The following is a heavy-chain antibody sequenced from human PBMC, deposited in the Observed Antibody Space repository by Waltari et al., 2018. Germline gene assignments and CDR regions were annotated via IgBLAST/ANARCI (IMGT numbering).Heavy chain of an antibody. V-gene: IGHV3-21*01. CDR1: GFTFSSYS. CDR2: ISSTGTYT. CDR3: ATGGWGFYLDN. Sequence: EVQLVESGGGLVKPGGSLRLSCAASGFTFSSYSMNWVRQAPGKGLKWISSISSTGTYTHYADSVKGRFTISRDNAKNSLYLQMNSLRAEDTGVYWCATGGWGFYLDNWGQGTLVTFSS. D-gene: IGHD7-27*01. J-gene: IGHJ4*02.